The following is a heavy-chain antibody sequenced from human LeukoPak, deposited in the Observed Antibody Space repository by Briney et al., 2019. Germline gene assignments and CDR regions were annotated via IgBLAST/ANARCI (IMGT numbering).Heavy chain of an antibody. CDR1: GFTFSSYS. D-gene: IGHD2-21*01. J-gene: IGHJ6*03. CDR2: ISTSSTYI. CDR3: ARESFCGGDCFNYMDV. V-gene: IGHV3-21*01. Sequence: GGSLRLSCAASGFTFSSYSMNWVRQAPGKGLEWVSSISTSSTYIYYADSVKGRFTISRDNAKNSLYLQMNSLRAEDTAVYYCARESFCGGDCFNYMDVWGKGTTVTVSS.